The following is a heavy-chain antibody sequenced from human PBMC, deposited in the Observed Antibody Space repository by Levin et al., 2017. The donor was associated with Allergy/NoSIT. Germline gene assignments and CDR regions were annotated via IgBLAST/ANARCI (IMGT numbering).Heavy chain of an antibody. CDR3: ARLDQAADYYFDY. J-gene: IGHJ4*02. Sequence: GASVKVSCKGSGYSFTSYWISWVRQMPGKGLEWMGRIDPSDSYTNYSPSFQGHVTISADKSISTAYLQWSSLKASDTAMYYCARLDQAADYYFDYWGQGTLVTVSS. CDR2: IDPSDSYT. V-gene: IGHV5-10-1*01. D-gene: IGHD6-13*01. CDR1: GYSFTSYW.